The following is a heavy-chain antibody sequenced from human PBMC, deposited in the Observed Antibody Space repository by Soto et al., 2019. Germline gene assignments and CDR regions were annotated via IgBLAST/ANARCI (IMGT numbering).Heavy chain of an antibody. CDR3: AKQGGATDYSYYGMDF. Sequence: GGSLRLSCAASGFTFSTYAMNWVRQAPGKGLEWVSAISGSGDNTYYADSVQGRFTISRDNSRNTLYLQMHSLRAEDTAIYYCAKQGGATDYSYYGMDFWGQGTTVTGSS. CDR1: GFTFSTYA. D-gene: IGHD3-16*01. J-gene: IGHJ6*01. V-gene: IGHV3-23*01. CDR2: ISGSGDNT.